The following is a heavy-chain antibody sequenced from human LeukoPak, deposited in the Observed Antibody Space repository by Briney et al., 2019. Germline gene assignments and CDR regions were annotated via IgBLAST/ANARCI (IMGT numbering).Heavy chain of an antibody. J-gene: IGHJ5*02. CDR3: ARTYSSSSGNWFDP. CDR1: GFTFSSYW. CDR2: INSEGSST. D-gene: IGHD5-18*01. V-gene: IGHV3-74*01. Sequence: GGSLRLSCAASGFTFSSYWMHWVRQAPGKGLVWFSRINSEGSSTTYADSVKGRLNISRDTAKNTLYLQMNSLRAEDTAVYYCARTYSSSSGNWFDPWGEGTPVTVSS.